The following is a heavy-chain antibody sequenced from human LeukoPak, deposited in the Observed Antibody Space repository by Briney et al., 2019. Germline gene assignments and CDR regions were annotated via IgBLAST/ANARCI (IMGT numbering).Heavy chain of an antibody. CDR2: ISAYNGNT. Sequence: ASVKVSCKASGYTFTSYGISWVRQAPGQGLEWMGWISAYNGNTNYAQKLQGRVTMTTDTSTSTAYVELRSLRSDDTAVYYCARDDIAAAPYPFDYWGQGTLVTVSS. D-gene: IGHD6-13*01. CDR3: ARDDIAAAPYPFDY. J-gene: IGHJ4*02. CDR1: GYTFTSYG. V-gene: IGHV1-18*04.